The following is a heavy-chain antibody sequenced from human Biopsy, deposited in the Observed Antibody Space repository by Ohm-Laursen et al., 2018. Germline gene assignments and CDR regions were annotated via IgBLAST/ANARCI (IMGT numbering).Heavy chain of an antibody. D-gene: IGHD1-14*01. CDR1: GESFSGYY. Sequence: LSLTCAVYGESFSGYYWTWIRQPPGKGLEWVSSISRSTSHILYAETLKGRFTSSRDNAKSSVYLQMNSLRAEDTGVYYCARGRSHLLPDHDWFDPWGQGTLVTVSS. J-gene: IGHJ5*02. CDR2: ISRSTSHI. CDR3: ARGRSHLLPDHDWFDP. V-gene: IGHV3-21*06.